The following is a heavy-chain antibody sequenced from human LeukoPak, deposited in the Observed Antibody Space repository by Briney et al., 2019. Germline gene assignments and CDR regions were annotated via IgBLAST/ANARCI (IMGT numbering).Heavy chain of an antibody. Sequence: GGSLRLSCAASGFTFSSYEMNWVRQAPGKGLEWVSYISSSGSTIYYADSVKGRFTTSRDNAKNSLYLQMNSLRAEDTAVYYCARGSSFGELSHWGQGTLVTVSS. CDR2: ISSSGSTI. V-gene: IGHV3-48*03. D-gene: IGHD3-10*01. CDR3: ARGSSFGELSH. CDR1: GFTFSSYE. J-gene: IGHJ4*02.